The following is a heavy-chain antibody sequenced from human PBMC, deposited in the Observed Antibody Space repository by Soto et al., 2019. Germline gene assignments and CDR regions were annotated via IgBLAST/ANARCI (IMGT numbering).Heavy chain of an antibody. Sequence: QVQVVQSGAEVKKPGASVKLSCKTSGYSFTSRDVNWVRQAPGQGLEWMGWMNPSGGSTGYAQEFQGRVTMTGDNSMSTAYMELRSLRSEDTAVYYCAIISGRPSGLYHIGVWGQGTSVTVSS. V-gene: IGHV1-8*02. CDR2: MNPSGGST. CDR1: GYSFTSRD. J-gene: IGHJ6*02. CDR3: AIISGRPSGLYHIGV. D-gene: IGHD3-22*01.